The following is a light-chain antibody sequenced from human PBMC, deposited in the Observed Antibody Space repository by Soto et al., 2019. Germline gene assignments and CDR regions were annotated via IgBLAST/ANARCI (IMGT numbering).Light chain of an antibody. J-gene: IGKJ1*01. CDR2: DAS. Sequence: EILLTQSPGTLSFSPGEVVTLSCRASQSLSSSQLAWYQQKPGQAPRLLIHDASSRATGISDRFTGSGSGTDFTLTITTLEPEDFAVYYCQQYGSSPRTFGLGTKVDIK. CDR1: QSLSSSQ. CDR3: QQYGSSPRT. V-gene: IGKV3-20*01.